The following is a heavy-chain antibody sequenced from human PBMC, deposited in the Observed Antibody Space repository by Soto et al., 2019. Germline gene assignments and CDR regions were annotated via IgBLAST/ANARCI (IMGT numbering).Heavy chain of an antibody. CDR3: ARSYSSSWYWFDP. J-gene: IGHJ5*02. CDR2: VFHSGRT. CDR1: GGSITNSYYF. V-gene: IGHV4-31*03. Sequence: PSETLSLTCTVSGGSITNSYYFWSWVRQNPGKGLEWIGHVFHSGRTYYNPSLSGRVSILVDTSMNQFSLNLNSVTAADTAVYYCARSYSSSWYWFDPWGQGTLVTVSS. D-gene: IGHD6-13*01.